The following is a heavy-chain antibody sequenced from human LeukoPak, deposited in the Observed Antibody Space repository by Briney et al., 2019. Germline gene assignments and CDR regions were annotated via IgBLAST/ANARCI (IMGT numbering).Heavy chain of an antibody. Sequence: QPGGSLRLSCAASGFTFSSYAMSWVRQAPGKGLEWVSAISGSGGSTNYADSVKGRFTISRDNAKNTLYLHMNSLRAEDTAVYYCARASKSYYNVDYYYYMDVWGKGTTVTISS. V-gene: IGHV3-23*01. CDR1: GFTFSSYA. CDR3: ARASKSYYNVDYYYYMDV. J-gene: IGHJ6*03. D-gene: IGHD3-10*01. CDR2: ISGSGGST.